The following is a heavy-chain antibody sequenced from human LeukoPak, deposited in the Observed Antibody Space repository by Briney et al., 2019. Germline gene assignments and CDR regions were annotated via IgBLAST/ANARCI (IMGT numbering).Heavy chain of an antibody. CDR3: AKTSYHDFCSAPGSHHYLDV. CDR2: ISGSGEST. Sequence: GGSLRLSCAASGFTFSSYAMTWVRQGPGKGLEWVAGISGSGESTYYADSVKGRFAISRDNSKNTLYLQTNSLRAEDTAVYYCAKTSYHDFCSAPGSHHYLDVWGTGTTVTVSS. V-gene: IGHV3-23*01. J-gene: IGHJ6*03. D-gene: IGHD3-3*01. CDR1: GFTFSSYA.